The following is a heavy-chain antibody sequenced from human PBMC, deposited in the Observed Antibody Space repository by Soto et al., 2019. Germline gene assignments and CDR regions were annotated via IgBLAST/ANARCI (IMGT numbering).Heavy chain of an antibody. D-gene: IGHD1-26*01. CDR2: ISYDGSNK. V-gene: IGHV3-30*18. CDR1: GFTFSSYG. Sequence: LRLSCAASGFTFSSYGMHWVRQAPGKGLEWVAVISYDGSNKYYADSVKGRFTISRDNSKNTLYLQMNSLRAEDTAVYYCAKDKRSGSLDYWGQGTLVTVSS. CDR3: AKDKRSGSLDY. J-gene: IGHJ4*02.